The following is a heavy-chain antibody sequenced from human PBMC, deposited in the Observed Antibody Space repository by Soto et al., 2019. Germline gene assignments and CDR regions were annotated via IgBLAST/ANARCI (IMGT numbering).Heavy chain of an antibody. CDR2: IKQDGSEN. CDR1: GFTFSSYW. J-gene: IGHJ5*02. CDR3: ARDTPNRVATMGGCFDP. V-gene: IGHV3-7*01. D-gene: IGHD5-12*01. Sequence: EVQLVESGGGLVQPGGSLRLSCAASGFTFSSYWMSWVRQAPGKGLEWVPNIKQDGSENYYVDSVKGRFTISIDNAKNSLYLQMNRLRAEDTAVYYCARDTPNRVATMGGCFDPWGQGTLVTVSS.